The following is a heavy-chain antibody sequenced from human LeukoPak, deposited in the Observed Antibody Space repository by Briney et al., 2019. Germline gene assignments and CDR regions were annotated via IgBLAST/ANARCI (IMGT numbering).Heavy chain of an antibody. J-gene: IGHJ4*02. V-gene: IGHV3-64D*06. CDR2: ISSNGDNT. Sequence: PGGSLRLSCSVSGFTFSTYVMHWVRQAPGKGLEYVSAISSNGDNTYYADSVKGRFTISRDKSKHTTYLQMSSLRADDPTVYYRVRGTGYWGQGTLVIVSS. CDR1: GFTFSTYV. CDR3: VRGTGY.